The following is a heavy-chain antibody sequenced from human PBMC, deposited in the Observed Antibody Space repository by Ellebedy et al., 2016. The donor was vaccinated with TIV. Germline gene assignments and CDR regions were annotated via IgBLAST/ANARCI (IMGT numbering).Heavy chain of an antibody. D-gene: IGHD1-26*01. J-gene: IGHJ4*02. Sequence: ASVKVSXXASGYTFTGHYMHWVRQAPGQGPEWVGCINPNSGVTAYPPKFQGRVTVTRDTSVSIVSMDLSSLRSDDTALYYCAREMQGDNKSFDYWGQGTLVTVSS. V-gene: IGHV1-2*02. CDR2: INPNSGVT. CDR1: GYTFTGHY. CDR3: AREMQGDNKSFDY.